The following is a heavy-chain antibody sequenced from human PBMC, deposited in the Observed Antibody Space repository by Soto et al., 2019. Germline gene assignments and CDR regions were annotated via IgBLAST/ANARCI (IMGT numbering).Heavy chain of an antibody. D-gene: IGHD2-21*01. V-gene: IGHV4-59*01. CDR1: GGSISSYY. CDR2: IYYSGST. J-gene: IGHJ5*02. Sequence: SETLSLTCTVSGGSISSYYWSWIRQPPGKGLEWIGYIYYSGSTNYNPSLKSRVTISVDTSKNRFSLKLSSVTAADTAVYYCARAFLLKFDPWGQGTLVTVSS. CDR3: ARAFLLKFDP.